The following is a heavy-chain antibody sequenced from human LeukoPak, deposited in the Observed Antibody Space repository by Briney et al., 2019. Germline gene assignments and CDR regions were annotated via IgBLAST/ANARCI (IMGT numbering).Heavy chain of an antibody. V-gene: IGHV1-18*01. D-gene: IGHD3-22*01. J-gene: IGHJ4*02. Sequence: ASVKVSCKASGYTFTSYGISWVRQAPGQGLEWMGWISAYNGNTNYAQKLQGRVTMTTATSTSTAYMELRSLRSDDTAVYYCARDRSGEPYYYDTDFDYWGQGTLVTVSS. CDR1: GYTFTSYG. CDR3: ARDRSGEPYYYDTDFDY. CDR2: ISAYNGNT.